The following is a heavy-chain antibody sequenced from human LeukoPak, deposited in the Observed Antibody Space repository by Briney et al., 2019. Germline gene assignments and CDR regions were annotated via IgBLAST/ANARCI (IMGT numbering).Heavy chain of an antibody. Sequence: GGSLRLSCAASGFTFSDYYMSWIRQAPGKGLEWVSYISSSGSTIYYADSVKGRFTISRDNAKNSLYLQMNSLRAEDTAVYYCATDAHYSNSVYYYYYMDVWGKGTTVTVSS. CDR1: GFTFSDYY. CDR3: ATDAHYSNSVYYYYYMDV. J-gene: IGHJ6*03. CDR2: ISSSGSTI. D-gene: IGHD4-11*01. V-gene: IGHV3-11*04.